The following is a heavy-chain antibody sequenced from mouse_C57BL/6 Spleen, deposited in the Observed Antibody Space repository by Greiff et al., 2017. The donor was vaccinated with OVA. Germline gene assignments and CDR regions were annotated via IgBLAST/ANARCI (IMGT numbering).Heavy chain of an antibody. CDR2: IPPNSGST. CDR1: GYTFTSYW. J-gene: IGHJ1*03. CDR3: ASGDYGDFDV. D-gene: IGHD1-1*02. V-gene: IGHV1-64*01. Sequence: VQLQQPGAELVKPGASVKLSCKASGYTFTSYWMHWVKQRPGQGLEWIGMIPPNSGSTNYNEKFKSKATLTVDKSSSTAYMQRSSLTSEDSAVYYCASGDYGDFDVWGTGTTVTVSS.